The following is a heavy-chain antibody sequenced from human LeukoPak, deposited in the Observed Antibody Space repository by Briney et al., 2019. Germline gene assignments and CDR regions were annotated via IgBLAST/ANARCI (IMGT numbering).Heavy chain of an antibody. CDR1: GFTFSTYG. D-gene: IGHD2-15*01. J-gene: IGHJ6*03. Sequence: GGSLRLSCAASGFTFSTYGMHWVRQAPGKGLEWVAFIRYDGSHKYYTDSVKGRFTISRDNSKNTLYLQMNNLRAEDTALYYCARVGLSPTYYYYYYMDVWGKGTTVTVSS. CDR3: ARVGLSPTYYYYYYMDV. CDR2: IRYDGSHK. V-gene: IGHV3-30*02.